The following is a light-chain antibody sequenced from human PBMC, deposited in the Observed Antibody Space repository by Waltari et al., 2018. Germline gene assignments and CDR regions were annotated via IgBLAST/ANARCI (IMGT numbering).Light chain of an antibody. CDR3: QQYNSYSIT. CDR2: RAS. CDR1: QSISSW. V-gene: IGKV1-5*03. J-gene: IGKJ5*01. Sequence: DIQMTQSPSTLSASVGDRVTITCRARQSISSWLAWYQQKPGKAPKLLIYRASSLESGVPSRFSGSGSGTEFTLTMSSLQPDDFATYYCQQYNSYSITFGQGTRLEIK.